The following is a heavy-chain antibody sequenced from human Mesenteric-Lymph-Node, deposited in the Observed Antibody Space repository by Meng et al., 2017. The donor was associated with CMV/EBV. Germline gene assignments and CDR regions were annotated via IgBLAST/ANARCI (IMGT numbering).Heavy chain of an antibody. J-gene: IGHJ6*02. CDR3: TRGDRVVPAAQWYFYGMDV. CDR2: INYLGST. D-gene: IGHD2-2*01. V-gene: IGHV4-34*01. CDR1: GRTFSGYY. Sequence: SETLSLTCAVYGRTFSGYYWTWIRQPPGKGLEWIGDINYLGSTNYNPSLRSRVTTSVDTSKNQFSLTLSSVTAADSAVYYCTRGDRVVPAAQWYFYGMDVWGQGTTVTVSS.